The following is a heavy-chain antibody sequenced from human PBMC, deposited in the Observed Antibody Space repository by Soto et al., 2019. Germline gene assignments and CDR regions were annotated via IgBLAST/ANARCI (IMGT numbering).Heavy chain of an antibody. CDR1: GGTFSNYA. CDR3: ARLAQKGGCVGYDGAYGMDV. Sequence: QVQLVQSGSEVKKPGSSVKVSCKASGGTFSNYAINWVRQAPGQGLAWMGGIIPIFSTADYAQKFQGRATIIADNSTSTVDMELGSLRSEATAVYYCARLAQKGGCVGYDGAYGMDVWGQGTTVTVSS. D-gene: IGHD5-12*01. V-gene: IGHV1-69*06. J-gene: IGHJ6*01. CDR2: IIPIFSTA.